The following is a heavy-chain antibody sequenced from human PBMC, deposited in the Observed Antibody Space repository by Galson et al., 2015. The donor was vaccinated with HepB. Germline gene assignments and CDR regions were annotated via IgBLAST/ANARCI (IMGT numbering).Heavy chain of an antibody. V-gene: IGHV3-43*01. CDR3: AKDAYSSGWYLPWRNIKTYYFDY. CDR2: VSWDGDNT. Sequence: SLRLSCAASGFTFNDYTMHWVRQAPGKGPEWVSLVSWDGDNTYYADSVKGRFTISRDNSRNSLYLQMNSLRTEETALYYCAKDAYSSGWYLPWRNIKTYYFDYWGQGTLVTVSS. J-gene: IGHJ4*02. CDR1: GFTFNDYT. D-gene: IGHD6-19*01.